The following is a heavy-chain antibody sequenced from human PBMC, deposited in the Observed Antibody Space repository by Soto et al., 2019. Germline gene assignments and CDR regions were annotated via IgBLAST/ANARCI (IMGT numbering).Heavy chain of an antibody. CDR1: GGSISSGGYY. Sequence: QVQLQESGPGLVKPSQTLSLTCTVSGGSISSGGYYWSWIRQHPGKGLEWIGYIYYSGSTYYNPSLKSRVTISVDTSKNQFSLKLSSVTAADTAVYYCAVYSGSSKERRYFDYWGQGTLVTVSS. V-gene: IGHV4-31*03. CDR3: AVYSGSSKERRYFDY. CDR2: IYYSGST. D-gene: IGHD1-26*01. J-gene: IGHJ4*02.